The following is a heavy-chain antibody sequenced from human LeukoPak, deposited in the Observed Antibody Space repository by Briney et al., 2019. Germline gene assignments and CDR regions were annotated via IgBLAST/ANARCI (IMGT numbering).Heavy chain of an antibody. CDR2: ISGSGGST. CDR1: GFTFSSYA. CDR3: AKGGKYQLLPYYYGMDV. Sequence: GGSLRLSCAASGFTFSSYAMSWVRQAPGKGLEWVSAISGSGGSTYYADSVKGRFTISRDNSKNTLYLQMNSLRAEDTAVYDCAKGGKYQLLPYYYGMDVWGQGTTVTVSS. J-gene: IGHJ6*02. V-gene: IGHV3-23*01. D-gene: IGHD2-2*01.